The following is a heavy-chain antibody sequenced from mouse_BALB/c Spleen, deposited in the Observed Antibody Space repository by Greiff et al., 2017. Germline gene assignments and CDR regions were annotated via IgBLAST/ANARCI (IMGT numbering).Heavy chain of an antibody. CDR2: ISYSGST. D-gene: IGHD1-2*01. J-gene: IGHJ2*01. CDR1: GYSITSDYA. V-gene: IGHV3-2*02. CDR3: ARVTTATFDY. Sequence: EVKLQESGPGLVKPSQSLSLTCTVTGYSITSDYAWNWIRQFPGNKLEWMGYISYSGSTSYNPSLKSRISITRDTSKNQFFLQLNSVTTEDTATYYCARVTTATFDYWGQGTTLTVSS.